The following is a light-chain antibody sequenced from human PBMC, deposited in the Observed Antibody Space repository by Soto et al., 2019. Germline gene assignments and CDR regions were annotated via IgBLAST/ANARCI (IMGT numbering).Light chain of an antibody. CDR3: QVSDSDSVV. J-gene: IGLJ2*01. V-gene: IGLV3-9*01. CDR1: NNGDEN. Sequence: SYELTQPLSGSVALGQTAAITCGGSNNGDENVHWYQQKPGQAPVLVIFRDSNRPSGIPERFSGSNSGNTATLTISRAQAGDEADYFCQVSDSDSVVFGGGTKLTVL. CDR2: RDS.